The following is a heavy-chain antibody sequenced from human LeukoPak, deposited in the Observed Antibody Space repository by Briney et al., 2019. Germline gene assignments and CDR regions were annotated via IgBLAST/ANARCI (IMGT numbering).Heavy chain of an antibody. CDR1: GYTFTSYG. CDR3: ARYPIFGVVVVKGMDV. Sequence: ASVKVSCKASGYTFTSYGISWVRQAPGQGLEWMGWINPNSGGTNYAQKFQGRVTMTRDTSISTAYMELSRLRSDDTAVYYCARYPIFGVVVVKGMDVWGQGTTVTVSS. D-gene: IGHD3-3*01. J-gene: IGHJ6*02. V-gene: IGHV1-2*02. CDR2: INPNSGGT.